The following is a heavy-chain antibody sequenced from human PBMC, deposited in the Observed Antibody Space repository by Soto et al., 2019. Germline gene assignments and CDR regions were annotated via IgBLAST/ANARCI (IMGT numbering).Heavy chain of an antibody. Sequence: SGGSLRLSCSASGSTFSMFSMHWVRQAPGKGLEYVSGISSNGDSTYYADSVKGRFTISRDNSKNTLYLQMSSLRAVDTAVYYCVHPRSTVQIPPTWGQGTLVTVSS. CDR2: ISSNGDST. CDR3: VHPRSTVQIPPT. J-gene: IGHJ5*02. CDR1: GSTFSMFS. V-gene: IGHV3-64D*06. D-gene: IGHD4-17*01.